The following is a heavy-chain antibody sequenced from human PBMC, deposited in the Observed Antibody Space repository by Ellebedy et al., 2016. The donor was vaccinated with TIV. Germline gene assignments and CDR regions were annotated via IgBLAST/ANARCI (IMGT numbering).Heavy chain of an antibody. J-gene: IGHJ6*02. CDR1: GDSVSGDSGA. CDR3: ARGWLRHGMDV. Sequence: MPSETLSLTCAISGDSVSGDSGAWNWIRQSPSRGLEWLGRTYYGSTWYNDYAVSVKSRITISPDTSKNQFSLQLNSVTTDDTAVYYCARGWLRHGMDVWGQGTTVTVSS. D-gene: IGHD5-12*01. CDR2: TYYGSTWYN. V-gene: IGHV6-1*01.